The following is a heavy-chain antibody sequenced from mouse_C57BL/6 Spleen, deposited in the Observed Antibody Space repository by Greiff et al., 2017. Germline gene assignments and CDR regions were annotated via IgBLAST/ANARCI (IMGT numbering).Heavy chain of an antibody. CDR2: IHPNSGRT. Sequence: VQLQQPGAELVKPGASVKLSCKASGYTFTSYWMHWVKQRPGQGLEWIGMIHPNSGRTNYNEKFKSKATLTVDKSSSTAYMQLSSLTSEDSAVYYCARSLYDYDGGYAKDYWGQGTSVTVSS. CDR3: ARSLYDYDGGYAKDY. J-gene: IGHJ4*01. V-gene: IGHV1-64*01. D-gene: IGHD2-4*01. CDR1: GYTFTSYW.